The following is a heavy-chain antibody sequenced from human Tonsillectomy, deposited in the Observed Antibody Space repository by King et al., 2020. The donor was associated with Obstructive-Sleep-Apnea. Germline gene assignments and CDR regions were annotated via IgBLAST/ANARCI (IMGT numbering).Heavy chain of an antibody. D-gene: IGHD3-10*01. J-gene: IGHJ4*02. CDR3: ARDHPSIGELSTH. CDR2: IYTSGST. V-gene: IGHV4-4*07. CDR1: GGSISNYY. Sequence: VQLQESGPGLVKPSETLSLTCSVSGGSISNYYWSWIRQPAGKGLEWIGRIYTSGSTNYNPSLKSRVTMSVDTSKNQFSLKLNSVTAADTAVYYCARDHPSIGELSTHWGQGTLVTVSS.